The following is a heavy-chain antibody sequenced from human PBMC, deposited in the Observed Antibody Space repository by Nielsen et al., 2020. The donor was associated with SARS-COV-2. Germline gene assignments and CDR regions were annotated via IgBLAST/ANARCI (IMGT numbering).Heavy chain of an antibody. V-gene: IGHV3-30*03. CDR3: ARDRGSYWGGFDF. D-gene: IGHD1-26*01. CDR2: ISYDGSVK. J-gene: IGHJ4*02. CDR1: GFTISRYG. Sequence: GESLKISCAASGFTISRYGMHWVRQAPGKGLEWVTFISYDGSVKYYADSVKGRFTISRDNAKNSLYLQMNNLRADDTALYYCARDRGSYWGGFDFWGQGILVTVSS.